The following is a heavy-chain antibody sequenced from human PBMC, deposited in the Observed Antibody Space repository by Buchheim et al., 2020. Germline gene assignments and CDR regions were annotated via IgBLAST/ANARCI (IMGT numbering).Heavy chain of an antibody. CDR3: AREPPPLYYYDSSGFVPPDY. CDR1: GFTFSSYG. V-gene: IGHV3-33*01. Sequence: QVQLVESGGGVVQPGRSLRLSCAASGFTFSSYGMHWVRQAPGKGLEWVAVIWYDGSNKYYADSVKGRFTISRDNSKNTLYLQMNSLRAEDTAVYYCAREPPPLYYYDSSGFVPPDYWGQGTL. CDR2: IWYDGSNK. D-gene: IGHD3-22*01. J-gene: IGHJ4*02.